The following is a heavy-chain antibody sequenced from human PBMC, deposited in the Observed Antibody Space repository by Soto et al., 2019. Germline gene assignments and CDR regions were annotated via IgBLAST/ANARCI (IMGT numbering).Heavy chain of an antibody. CDR2: ISWNSGTI. D-gene: IGHD2-8*02. CDR1: GFMFDNYA. Sequence: LRLSCAASGFMFDNYAMHWVRQAPGKGLEWVSGISWNSGTIGYADSVKGRFTISRDNAKNSLYLQMNSLRAEDTALYYCAKSTGGTANGMDVWGQGTTVTVAS. V-gene: IGHV3-9*01. J-gene: IGHJ6*02. CDR3: AKSTGGTANGMDV.